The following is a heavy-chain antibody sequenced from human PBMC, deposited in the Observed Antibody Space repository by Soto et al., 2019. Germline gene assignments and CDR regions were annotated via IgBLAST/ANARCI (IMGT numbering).Heavy chain of an antibody. V-gene: IGHV1-8*01. Sequence: QVQLVQSGAAVKKPGASVKVSCKASGYNFITYDINWVRQAPGQGLEWMGWVNAHSGQTEFAQKFQGRLTMTTNTSITTAYMELSSLSSEDTAIYYCVRAEAWNGIYGLDNWGQGTLVTVSS. D-gene: IGHD3-3*02. CDR2: VNAHSGQT. J-gene: IGHJ4*02. CDR1: GYNFITYD. CDR3: VRAEAWNGIYGLDN.